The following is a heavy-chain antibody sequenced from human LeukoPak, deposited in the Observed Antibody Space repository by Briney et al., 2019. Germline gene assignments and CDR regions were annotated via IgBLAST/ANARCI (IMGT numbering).Heavy chain of an antibody. Sequence: SVKVSCKASGGTFSSYAISWVRQAPGQGLEWMGGIIPIFGTANYAQKFQGRVTITTDESTSTTYMELSSLRSEDTAVYYCARAPYNWNYEPHYYYYMDVWGKGTTVTVSS. CDR3: ARAPYNWNYEPHYYYYMDV. J-gene: IGHJ6*03. CDR1: GGTFSSYA. D-gene: IGHD1-7*01. CDR2: IIPIFGTA. V-gene: IGHV1-69*05.